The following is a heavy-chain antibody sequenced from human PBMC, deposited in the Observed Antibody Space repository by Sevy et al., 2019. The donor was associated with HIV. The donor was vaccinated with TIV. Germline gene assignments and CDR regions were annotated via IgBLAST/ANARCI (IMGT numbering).Heavy chain of an antibody. J-gene: IGHJ5*02. CDR1: GGTFSSYA. V-gene: IGHV1-69*13. Sequence: ASVKVSCKASGGTFSSYAISWVRQAPGQGLEWMGRIIPIFGTANYAQKFQGRVTITADESTGTAYMELSSLRSEDTAVYYCAREVNSEFDPWGQGTLVTVSS. D-gene: IGHD3-22*01. CDR3: AREVNSEFDP. CDR2: IIPIFGTA.